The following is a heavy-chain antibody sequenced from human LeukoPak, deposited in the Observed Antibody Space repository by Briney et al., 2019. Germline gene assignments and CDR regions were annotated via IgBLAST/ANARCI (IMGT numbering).Heavy chain of an antibody. D-gene: IGHD3-10*01. CDR3: ARDGEHVLAHDY. CDR1: GFTFSSYG. Sequence: GGSLRLSCAASGFTFSSYGMHWVRQAPGKGLEWVAVISYDGSNKYYADSVKGRFTTSRDNSKNTLFIQMNSLRAEDTGVYYCARDGEHVLAHDYWGQGTLVTVSS. V-gene: IGHV3-30*03. CDR2: ISYDGSNK. J-gene: IGHJ4*02.